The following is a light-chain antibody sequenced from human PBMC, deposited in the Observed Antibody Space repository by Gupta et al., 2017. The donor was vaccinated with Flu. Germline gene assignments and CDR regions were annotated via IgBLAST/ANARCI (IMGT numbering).Light chain of an antibody. CDR3: ASWDDSLNGWV. J-gene: IGLJ3*02. Sequence: QSVLTQPPSASVTPGQMVTISCSGSSFNIGRTTLNWYRQIPGTAPKLLIYNDNRRPPGVPDRFSGSKSGTSASLAISGLQSEDEAQYFCASWDDSLNGWVFGGGTKLTVL. V-gene: IGLV1-44*01. CDR1: SFNIGRTT. CDR2: NDN.